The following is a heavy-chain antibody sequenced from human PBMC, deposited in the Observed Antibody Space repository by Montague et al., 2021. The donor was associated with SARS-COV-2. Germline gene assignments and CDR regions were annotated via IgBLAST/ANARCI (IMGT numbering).Heavy chain of an antibody. CDR3: ARTEYNWNDWFDP. CDR2: IFHSGIT. CDR1: GDSMSSDRYY. D-gene: IGHD1-20*01. J-gene: IGHJ5*02. V-gene: IGHV4-61*01. Sequence: SETLSLTCSVSGDSMSSDRYYWSWIRQSPGKGLERIGYIFHSGITDYNPSLKSRVTISVDMSKNQFSLQLNSVTAADSAVYYCARTEYNWNDWFDPWGQGTLVTVSS.